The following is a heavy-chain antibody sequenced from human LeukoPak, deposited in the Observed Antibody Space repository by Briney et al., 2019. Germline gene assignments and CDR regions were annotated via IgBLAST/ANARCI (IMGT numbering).Heavy chain of an antibody. V-gene: IGHV1-8*01. CDR1: GYTFTSYD. Sequence: ASVKVSCKASGYTFTSYDINWVRQATGQGLEWMGWMNPNSGNTGYAQKFQRRVTMTRNTSISTAYMELSSLRSEDTAVYYCARFAVHRRLTVAGQFGLDYWGQGTLVTVSS. J-gene: IGHJ4*02. CDR2: MNPNSGNT. D-gene: IGHD6-19*01. CDR3: ARFAVHRRLTVAGQFGLDY.